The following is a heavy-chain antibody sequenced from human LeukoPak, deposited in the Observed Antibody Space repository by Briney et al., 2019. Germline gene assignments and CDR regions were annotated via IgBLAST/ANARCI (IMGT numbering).Heavy chain of an antibody. J-gene: IGHJ4*02. CDR1: GFTFSTSA. Sequence: GGSLRLSCAASGFTFSTSAMNWVRQAPGKGLDWVSSISGNGGSTYYADSVKGRFTISRDNSKDTLYLQMNSLRAEDTAVYYCAKTPASGYLFDYWGQGTLVTGSS. V-gene: IGHV3-23*01. CDR2: ISGNGGST. CDR3: AKTPASGYLFDY. D-gene: IGHD3-22*01.